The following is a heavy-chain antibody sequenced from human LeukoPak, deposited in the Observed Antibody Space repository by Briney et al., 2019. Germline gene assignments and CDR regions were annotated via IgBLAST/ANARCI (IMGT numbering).Heavy chain of an antibody. CDR3: ARRQQTGGDNGLHNWFDP. D-gene: IGHD5-24*01. CDR2: IYYSGST. Sequence: PSETLSLTCTVSDGSSSSSSWNWLRQPPGKGLEWIGYIYYSGSTKYNPSLESRVTISVDTSKNQISLNMRSVTAADTAIYYCARRQQTGGDNGLHNWFDPWGQGILVTVSS. J-gene: IGHJ5*02. V-gene: IGHV4-59*08. CDR1: DGSSSSSS.